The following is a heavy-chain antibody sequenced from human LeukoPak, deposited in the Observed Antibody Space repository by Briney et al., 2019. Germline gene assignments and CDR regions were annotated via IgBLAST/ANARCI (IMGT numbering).Heavy chain of an antibody. D-gene: IGHD6-13*01. CDR3: ARDVLPGSAAEPDY. CDR2: INTNTGNP. CDR1: GGTFSSYA. J-gene: IGHJ4*02. Sequence: ASVKVSCKASGGTFSSYAMNWVRQAPGQGLEWMGWINTNTGNPTYAQGFTGRFVFSLDTSVSTAYLQISSLKAGDTAVYFCARDVLPGSAAEPDYWGQGTLVTVSS. V-gene: IGHV7-4-1*02.